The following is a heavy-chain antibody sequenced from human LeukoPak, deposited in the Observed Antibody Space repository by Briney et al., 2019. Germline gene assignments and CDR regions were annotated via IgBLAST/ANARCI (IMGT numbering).Heavy chain of an antibody. CDR3: ATDLGLGNWFDP. CDR2: ISSSSSYI. D-gene: IGHD6-19*01. J-gene: IGHJ5*02. V-gene: IGHV3-21*01. CDR1: GFTLSSYS. Sequence: PGGSLRLSCAASGFTLSSYSMNWVRQAPGKGLEWVSSISSSSSYINYADSVKGRFTISRDNAKNSLYLQMNSLRAEDTAVYYCATDLGLGNWFDPWGQGTLVTVSS.